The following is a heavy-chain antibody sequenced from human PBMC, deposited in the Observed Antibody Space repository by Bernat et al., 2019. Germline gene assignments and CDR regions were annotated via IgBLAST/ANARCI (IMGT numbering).Heavy chain of an antibody. J-gene: IGHJ4*02. CDR2: IYYSGST. Sequence: QVQLQESGPGLVKPSQTLSLTCTVSGGSISSGDYYWSWIRQPPGKGLEWIGYIYYSGSTYYNPSLKSRVTISVDTSKNQFSLKLSSVTAADTAVYYCVRGGRGYGDYAAPFDYWGQGTLVTVSS. V-gene: IGHV4-30-4*01. CDR1: GGSISSGDYY. CDR3: VRGGRGYGDYAAPFDY. D-gene: IGHD4-17*01.